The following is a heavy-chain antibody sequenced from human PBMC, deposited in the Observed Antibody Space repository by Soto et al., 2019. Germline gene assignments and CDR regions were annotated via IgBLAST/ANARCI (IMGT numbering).Heavy chain of an antibody. J-gene: IGHJ4*02. V-gene: IGHV3-23*01. Sequence: EVQVLESGGGLVQPGGSLRLSCAASGFIFGNFGMNWVRQAPGKGLEWVSGVRSDGDTTYNAESVEGRFTVLRDTSRNTVYLQMNNRRAEDTAIYYCAKGKGVGATPDGANCWGQGTLVTVSS. CDR1: GFIFGNFG. D-gene: IGHD1-26*01. CDR2: VRSDGDTT. CDR3: AKGKGVGATPDGANC.